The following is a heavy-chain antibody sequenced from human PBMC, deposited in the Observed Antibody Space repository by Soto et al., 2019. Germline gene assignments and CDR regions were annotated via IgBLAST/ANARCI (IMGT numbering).Heavy chain of an antibody. CDR1: GYTFTSYG. V-gene: IGHV1-18*01. Sequence: ASVKVSCKASGYTFTSYGISWVRQAPGQGLEWMGWISAYNGNTNYAQKLQGRVTMTTDTSTSTAYMELRSLRSDDTAVYYCARVGYDSSGYYLGNWFDPWGQGTLVTVSS. J-gene: IGHJ5*02. CDR3: ARVGYDSSGYYLGNWFDP. D-gene: IGHD3-22*01. CDR2: ISAYNGNT.